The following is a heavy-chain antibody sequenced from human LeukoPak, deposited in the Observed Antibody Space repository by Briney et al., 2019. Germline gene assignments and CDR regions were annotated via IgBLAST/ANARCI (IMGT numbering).Heavy chain of an antibody. CDR1: GYTFSGFA. D-gene: IGHD3-3*02. J-gene: IGHJ6*01. CDR2: ICGSGDNA. Sequence: SGGSLRLSCAASGYTFSGFAMSWVRRTPGKGLEWVSGICGSGDNALYADSVKGRFTISRDNTKNTLYLEMNSLRAEDTAIYYCAKMKGHSHPKSYMDVWGQGTTVTVSS. CDR3: AKMKGHSHPKSYMDV. V-gene: IGHV3-23*01.